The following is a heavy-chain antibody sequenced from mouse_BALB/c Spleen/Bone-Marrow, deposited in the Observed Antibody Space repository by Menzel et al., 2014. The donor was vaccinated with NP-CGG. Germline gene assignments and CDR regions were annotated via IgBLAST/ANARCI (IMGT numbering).Heavy chain of an antibody. Sequence: QDQLQQSGPELVTPGASVKIYCKASGYEFSRSWLNCVKKRPGQDLGWLGRFYPGNGETKYNGKFKGKATLTADKSASTAYMQLSSRTSVDSAVYFCARSDGYRDMDYWGQGTSVTVSS. CDR3: ARSDGYRDMDY. V-gene: IGHV1-82*01. D-gene: IGHD2-3*01. CDR1: GYEFSRSW. J-gene: IGHJ4*01. CDR2: FYPGNGET.